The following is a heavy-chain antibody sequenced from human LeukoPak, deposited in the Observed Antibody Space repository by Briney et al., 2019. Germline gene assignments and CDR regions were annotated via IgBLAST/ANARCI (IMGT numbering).Heavy chain of an antibody. CDR2: ISSTGGTI. Sequence: AGGSLRLSCAASGFTFSGYAMNWVRQAPGKGLEWLSHISSTGGTIYYADSEKGRLTVSRDNAKNSLYLQMNSLRAEDTAVYYCAKSDPYGDSLIEIWGQGALVTVSS. CDR1: GFTFSGYA. V-gene: IGHV3-48*03. D-gene: IGHD4-17*01. J-gene: IGHJ4*02. CDR3: AKSDPYGDSLIEI.